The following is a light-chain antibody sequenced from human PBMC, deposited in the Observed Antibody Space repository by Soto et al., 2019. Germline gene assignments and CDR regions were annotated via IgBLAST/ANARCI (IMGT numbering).Light chain of an antibody. Sequence: EIVLTQSPATLSLSPGDRATLSCRASQSINSYLAWYQQKPGQAPRLLIYDASNRATGIPARFSGSGSGTDFNLTISSLEPEGVGIYYCLQRSKWPLTFGGGNKVE. J-gene: IGKJ4*01. V-gene: IGKV3-11*01. CDR2: DAS. CDR1: QSINSY. CDR3: LQRSKWPLT.